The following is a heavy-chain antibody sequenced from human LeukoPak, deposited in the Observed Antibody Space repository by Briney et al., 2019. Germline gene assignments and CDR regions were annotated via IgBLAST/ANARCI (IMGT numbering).Heavy chain of an antibody. D-gene: IGHD1-26*01. J-gene: IGHJ6*02. CDR3: ARGIVGATPYYYYGMDV. Sequence: GGSLRHSCAASGFTFSSYWMHWVRQAPGKGLVWVSRINSDGSSTSYADSVRGRFTISRDNAKNTLYLQMNSLRAEDTAVYYCARGIVGATPYYYYGMDVWGQGTTVTVSS. CDR2: INSDGSST. CDR1: GFTFSSYW. V-gene: IGHV3-74*01.